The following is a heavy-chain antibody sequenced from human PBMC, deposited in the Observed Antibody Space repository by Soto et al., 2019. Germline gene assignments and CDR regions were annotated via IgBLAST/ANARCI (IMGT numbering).Heavy chain of an antibody. CDR3: AREGYCSGGSCYSYYYYYGMDV. D-gene: IGHD2-15*01. Sequence: ASVKVSCKASGYTFTGYYMHWVRQAPGQGLEWMGWINPNSGGTNYAQKFQGWVTMTRDTSISTAYMELSRLRSDDAAVYYCAREGYCSGGSCYSYYYYYGMDVWGQGTTVTVSS. V-gene: IGHV1-2*04. CDR1: GYTFTGYY. CDR2: INPNSGGT. J-gene: IGHJ6*02.